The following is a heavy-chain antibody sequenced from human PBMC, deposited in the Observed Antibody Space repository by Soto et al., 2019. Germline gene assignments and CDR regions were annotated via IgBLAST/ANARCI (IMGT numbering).Heavy chain of an antibody. V-gene: IGHV5-51*01. Sequence: GESLKISCQGSGYAFSSYWIAWVRQMPGKGLEWMGIIYPGDSDTRYSPSFLGQVTISVDTSITTAYLQWSSLKASDTAMYYCARGYCTATICDPWFDPWGQGTLVTVSS. CDR3: ARGYCTATICDPWFDP. D-gene: IGHD2-8*02. CDR1: GYAFSSYW. CDR2: IYPGDSDT. J-gene: IGHJ5*02.